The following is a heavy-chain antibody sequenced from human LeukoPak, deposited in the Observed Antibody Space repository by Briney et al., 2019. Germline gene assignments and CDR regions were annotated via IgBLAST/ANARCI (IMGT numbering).Heavy chain of an antibody. D-gene: IGHD6-19*01. V-gene: IGHV1-8*01. J-gene: IGHJ4*02. CDR1: GHTFTSYD. CDR3: ARGTGHSGWKFDY. CDR2: MNPNSGNT. Sequence: GASVRVSCKASGHTFTSYDINWVRQATGQGLEWMGWMNPNSGNTGYAQKFQGRVTMTRNTSISTAYMELSSLRSEDTAVYYCARGTGHSGWKFDYWGQGTLVTVSS.